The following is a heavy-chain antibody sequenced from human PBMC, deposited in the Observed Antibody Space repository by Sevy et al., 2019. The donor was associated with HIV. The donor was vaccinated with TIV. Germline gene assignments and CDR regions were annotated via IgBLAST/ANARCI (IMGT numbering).Heavy chain of an antibody. CDR3: ARWGESGYTPRLLAFDV. CDR2: IHHSGSA. CDR1: GASITSYY. D-gene: IGHD5-12*01. Sequence: SETLSLTCTVSGASITSYYWNWIRQPPGKGLEWIGFIHHSGSAMYNSSLKSRVTLSVATSKNQWSLILSSVTAADATVYYCARWGESGYTPRLLAFDVWGQGTMVTVSS. J-gene: IGHJ3*01. V-gene: IGHV4-59*01.